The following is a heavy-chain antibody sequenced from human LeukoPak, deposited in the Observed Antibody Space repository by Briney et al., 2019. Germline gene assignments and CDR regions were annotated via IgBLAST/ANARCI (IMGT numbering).Heavy chain of an antibody. CDR3: GKDWKVDY. J-gene: IGHJ4*02. V-gene: IGHV3-23*01. Sequence: QPGGSLRLSCVASGFTFSTHAMSWVRLTPGKGLEWVSAISENGGDRKYAASVKGRFTISRDNSKNTLYLQMNSLRVEDTAIYYCGKDWKVDYWGQGSLVSVSS. CDR1: GFTFSTHA. CDR2: ISENGGDR. D-gene: IGHD1-1*01.